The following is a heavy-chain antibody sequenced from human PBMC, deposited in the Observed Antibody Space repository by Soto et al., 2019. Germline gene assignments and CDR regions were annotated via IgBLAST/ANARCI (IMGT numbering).Heavy chain of an antibody. V-gene: IGHV3-30-3*01. CDR2: ISYDGSNK. D-gene: IGHD4-17*01. CDR1: GFTFSSYA. Sequence: GGSLRLSCAASGFTFSSYAMHWVRQAPGKGLEWVAVISYDGSNKYYADSVKGRFTISRDNSKNTLYLQMNSLRAEDTAVYYCARPTTVVTAELDYWGQGTLVTVSS. J-gene: IGHJ4*02. CDR3: ARPTTVVTAELDY.